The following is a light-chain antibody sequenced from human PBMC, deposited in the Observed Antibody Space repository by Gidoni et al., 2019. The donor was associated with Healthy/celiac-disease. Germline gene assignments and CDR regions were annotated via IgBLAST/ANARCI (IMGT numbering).Light chain of an antibody. CDR2: LGS. CDR3: MQALQTPLT. CDR1: QSLLHSNGYNY. V-gene: IGKV2-28*01. Sequence: DVVLTQSLLPLPVTPGEPASISCRSSQSLLHSNGYNYLDWYLQKPGQSQQLLIYLGSNRASGVPDRFSGSGSGTDFTLKISRVEAEDVGVYYCMQALQTPLTFXXXTKVEIK. J-gene: IGKJ1*01.